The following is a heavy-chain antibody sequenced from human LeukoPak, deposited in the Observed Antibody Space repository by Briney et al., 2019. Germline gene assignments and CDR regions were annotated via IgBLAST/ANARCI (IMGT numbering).Heavy chain of an antibody. CDR1: GVSMGSGGYS. D-gene: IGHD2-21*02. CDR3: GSAYCGGDCYLSLLTN. Sequence: SETLSLTCAVSGVSMGSGGYSWSWVRQPPGKGLEWIGYIYHSGSSYYNPSLKSRVTIPMDRSKNQFSLRLTSLAAADTAVYYCGSAYCGGDCYLSLLTNWGQGILVTVSS. CDR2: IYHSGSS. V-gene: IGHV4-30-2*01. J-gene: IGHJ4*02.